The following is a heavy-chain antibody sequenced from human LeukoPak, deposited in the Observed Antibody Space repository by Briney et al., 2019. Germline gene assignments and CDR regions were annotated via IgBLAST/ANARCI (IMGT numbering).Heavy chain of an antibody. J-gene: IGHJ2*01. V-gene: IGHV4-59*01. CDR1: GGPISSSF. CDR3: ARRGANSGSYSHFDL. CDR2: IYYSGST. D-gene: IGHD1-26*01. Sequence: SETLSLTCTVSGGPISSSFWSWIRQPPGKGLEWIGHIYYSGSTNYNPSLKSRVTISVDTSKNQFSLKLSSVAAADTAVYSCARRGANSGSYSHFDLWGRGTLVTVSA.